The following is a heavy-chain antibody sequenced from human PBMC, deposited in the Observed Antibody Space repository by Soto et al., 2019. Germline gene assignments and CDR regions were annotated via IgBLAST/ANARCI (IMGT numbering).Heavy chain of an antibody. Sequence: SETLSLTCTVSGGSISSSSFYWGWIRQPPGKGLQWIGAINYSGSTYYNPSLKSRVTISVDTSKSQFSLDLSSVTAADTALYFCARQSGSYGLYFYGLDVWGQGTTVTVSS. J-gene: IGHJ6*02. V-gene: IGHV4-39*01. CDR3: ARQSGSYGLYFYGLDV. CDR1: GGSISSSSFY. CDR2: INYSGST. D-gene: IGHD1-26*01.